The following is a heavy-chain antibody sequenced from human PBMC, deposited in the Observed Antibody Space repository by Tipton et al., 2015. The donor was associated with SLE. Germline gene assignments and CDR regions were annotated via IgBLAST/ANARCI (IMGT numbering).Heavy chain of an antibody. CDR3: LRSPNYYYGMDV. CDR2: ISWNSGSL. J-gene: IGHJ6*02. V-gene: IGHV3-9*01. Sequence: SLRLSCAASGFIFDDYVMHWVRQAPGKGLEWVSGISWNSGSLGYADSVKGRFTVSRDNAKSSLYLQMNSLRAEDTALYYCLRSPNYYYGMDVWGQGTTVTVSS. CDR1: GFIFDDYV.